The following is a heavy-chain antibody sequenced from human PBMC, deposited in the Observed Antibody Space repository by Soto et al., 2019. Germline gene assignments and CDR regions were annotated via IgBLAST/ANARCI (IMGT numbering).Heavy chain of an antibody. CDR3: ARDRGGGYGMDV. V-gene: IGHV3-21*01. J-gene: IGHJ6*02. D-gene: IGHD3-10*01. CDR2: ISSSSSYI. Sequence: PGGSLRLSCAASGFTFSSYSMNWVRQAPGKGLEWVSSISSSSSYIYYADSVKGRFTISRDNAKNSLYLQMNSLRAEDTAVYYCARDRGGGYGMDVWGQGTTVTVSS. CDR1: GFTFSSYS.